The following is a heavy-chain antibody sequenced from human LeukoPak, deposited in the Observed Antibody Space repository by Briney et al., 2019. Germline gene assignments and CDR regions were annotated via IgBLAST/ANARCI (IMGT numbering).Heavy chain of an antibody. V-gene: IGHV3-23*01. D-gene: IGHD4-11*01. CDR2: ISGSGGST. J-gene: IGHJ4*02. CDR3: ARVLGAVTTFFDY. Sequence: GGSLRLSCAASGFTFSSYAMSWVRQAPGKGLEWVSAISGSGGSTYYADSVKGRFTISRDNSKNTLYLQMNSLRAEDTAVYYCARVLGAVTTFFDYWGQGTLVTVSS. CDR1: GFTFSSYA.